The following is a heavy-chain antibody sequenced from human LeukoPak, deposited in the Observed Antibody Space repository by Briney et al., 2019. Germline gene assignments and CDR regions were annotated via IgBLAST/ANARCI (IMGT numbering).Heavy chain of an antibody. CDR3: ARDSTHGSGTYSFDY. CDR1: GFTFSTYA. V-gene: IGHV3-21*01. D-gene: IGHD3-10*01. Sequence: PGGSLRLSCAASGFTFSTYAMSWVRQAPGKGLEWVSSISTSSSYIYYADSVKGRFTISRDNAKNSLYLQMSSLRAADTAVYYCARDSTHGSGTYSFDYWGQGTLVTVSS. CDR2: ISTSSSYI. J-gene: IGHJ4*02.